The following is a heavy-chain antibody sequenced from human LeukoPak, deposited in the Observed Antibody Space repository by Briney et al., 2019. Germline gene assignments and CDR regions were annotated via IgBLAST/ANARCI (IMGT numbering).Heavy chain of an antibody. V-gene: IGHV4-59*01. CDR1: GGSISSYY. CDR3: ARSGYSSSWYYGGTENYYYYGMDV. Sequence: SETLSLTCTVSGGSISSYYWSWIRQPPGKGLEWIGYIYYSGSTNYNPSLKSRVTISVDTSKNQFSLKLSSVTAADTAVYYCARSGYSSSWYYGGTENYYYYGMDVWGQGTTVTVSS. D-gene: IGHD6-13*01. CDR2: IYYSGST. J-gene: IGHJ6*02.